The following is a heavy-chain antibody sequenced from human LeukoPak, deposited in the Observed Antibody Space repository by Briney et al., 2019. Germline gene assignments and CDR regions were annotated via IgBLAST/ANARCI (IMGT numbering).Heavy chain of an antibody. V-gene: IGHV3-7*01. CDR3: ARFPPSYYDSSGYYPYYFDY. J-gene: IGHJ4*02. Sequence: GWSLRLSCAASGFTFSSYWMSWVRQAPGKGLEWVANIKQDGSEKYCVDSVKGRFTISRDNAKKSLYLQMNSLRAEDTAVYYCARFPPSYYDSSGYYPYYFDYWGQGTLVTVSS. CDR2: IKQDGSEK. D-gene: IGHD3-22*01. CDR1: GFTFSSYW.